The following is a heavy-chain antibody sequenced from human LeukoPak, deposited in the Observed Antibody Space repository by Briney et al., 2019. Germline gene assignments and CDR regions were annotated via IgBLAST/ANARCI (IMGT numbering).Heavy chain of an antibody. V-gene: IGHV3-23*01. D-gene: IGHD6-13*01. CDR1: GFTFSGYA. Sequence: TGGSLRLSCAASGFTFSGYAMSWVRQAPGKGLEWVSAISGSGGSTYYADSVKGRFTISRDNSKNTLYLQMNSLRAEDTAVYYCAKDGRVSAAAGYHWGQGTLVTVSS. J-gene: IGHJ5*02. CDR3: AKDGRVSAAAGYH. CDR2: ISGSGGST.